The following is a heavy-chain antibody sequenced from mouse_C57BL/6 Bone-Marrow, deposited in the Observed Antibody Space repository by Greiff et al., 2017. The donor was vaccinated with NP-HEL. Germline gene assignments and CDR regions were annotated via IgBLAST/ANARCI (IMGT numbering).Heavy chain of an antibody. V-gene: IGHV5-6*01. Sequence: EVQLVESGGDLVKPGGSLKLSCAASGFTFTSYGMSWVRQTPDQRLEWVATISSCGSYTYYPDSVKGRFTISRDNAKNTLYLQMSSLKSEDTAMFYGAREGPSITAWFANGGQGKGVTVTA. CDR3: AREGPSITAWFAN. CDR2: ISSCGSYT. J-gene: IGHJ3*01. D-gene: IGHD1-3*01. CDR1: GFTFTSYG.